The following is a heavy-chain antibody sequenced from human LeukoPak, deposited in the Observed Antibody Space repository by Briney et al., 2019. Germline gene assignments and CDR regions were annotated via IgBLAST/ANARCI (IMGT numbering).Heavy chain of an antibody. Sequence: SETLSLTCTVSGGSISSSSYYWGWIRQPPGTGLEWIGSIYYSGSTYYNPSLKSRVTISVDTSKNQFPLKLSSVTAADTAVYYCARQPSYDSSGYCDYWGQGTLVTVSS. D-gene: IGHD3-22*01. J-gene: IGHJ4*02. CDR2: IYYSGST. CDR3: ARQPSYDSSGYCDY. V-gene: IGHV4-39*01. CDR1: GGSISSSSYY.